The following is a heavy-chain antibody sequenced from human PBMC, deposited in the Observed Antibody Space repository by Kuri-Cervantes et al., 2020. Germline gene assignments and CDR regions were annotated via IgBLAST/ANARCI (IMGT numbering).Heavy chain of an antibody. J-gene: IGHJ4*02. V-gene: IGHV3-21*04. D-gene: IGHD3-22*01. CDR2: ISSSSSYI. CDR3: SRHGYYYHTSGYSDDY. Sequence: GESLKISCAASGFTFSSYSMNWVRQAPGKGLEWVSSISSSSSYIYYADSVKGRFTISRDNAKNSLYLQMNSLRIEDTAVYYCSRHGYYYHTSGYSDDYWGQGTLVTVSS. CDR1: GFTFSSYS.